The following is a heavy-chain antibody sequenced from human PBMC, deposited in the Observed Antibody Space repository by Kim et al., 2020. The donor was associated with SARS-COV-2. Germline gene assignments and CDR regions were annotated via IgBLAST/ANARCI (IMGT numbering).Heavy chain of an antibody. Sequence: GGSLRLSCAASGFTFSSYSMNWVRQAPGKGLEWVSSISSSSSYIYYADSVKGRFTISRDNAKNSLYLQMNSLRAEDTAVYYCARVGYYGSGSLDGMDVWGQGTTVTVSS. D-gene: IGHD3-10*01. CDR2: ISSSSSYI. CDR3: ARVGYYGSGSLDGMDV. V-gene: IGHV3-21*01. CDR1: GFTFSSYS. J-gene: IGHJ6*02.